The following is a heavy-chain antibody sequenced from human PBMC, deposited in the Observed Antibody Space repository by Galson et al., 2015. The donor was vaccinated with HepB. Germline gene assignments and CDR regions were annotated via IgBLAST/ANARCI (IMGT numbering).Heavy chain of an antibody. J-gene: IGHJ4*02. CDR2: IIPILGIA. V-gene: IGHV1-69*10. CDR1: GGTFSSYA. Sequence: SVKVSCKASGGTFSSYAISWVRQAPGQGLEWMGGIIPILGIANYAQKFQGRVTITADKSTSTAYMELSSLRSEDTAVYYCARDRDCSGGSCYFRGYFDYWGQGTLVTVSS. D-gene: IGHD2-15*01. CDR3: ARDRDCSGGSCYFRGYFDY.